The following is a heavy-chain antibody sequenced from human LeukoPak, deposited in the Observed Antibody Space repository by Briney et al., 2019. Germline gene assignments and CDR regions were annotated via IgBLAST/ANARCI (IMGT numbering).Heavy chain of an antibody. Sequence: SETLSLTCTVSGGSISSSSYYWGWIRQPPGKGLEWIATIYYSGSTFYNPSLKSRVTISVDTSKNQFSLKLSSVTAVDTAVYYCARNSLGLWAFDIWGQGTMVTVSS. CDR1: GGSISSSSYY. J-gene: IGHJ3*02. D-gene: IGHD3-16*01. CDR3: ARNSLGLWAFDI. CDR2: IYYSGST. V-gene: IGHV4-39*07.